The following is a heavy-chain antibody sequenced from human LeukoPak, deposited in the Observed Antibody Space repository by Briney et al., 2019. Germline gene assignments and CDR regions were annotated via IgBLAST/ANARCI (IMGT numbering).Heavy chain of an antibody. V-gene: IGHV3-7*01. Sequence: PGRSLRLSCAAPGFTFSSYWLNWVRRAPGKGREWVANINQDGSERYYVESVKGRFTISRHNANHSLYLQMASLRAEDSAVYYCASDLYTPWKHLGSAFDLWGQGTMVTFSS. J-gene: IGHJ3*01. CDR1: GFTFSSYW. CDR2: INQDGSER. D-gene: IGHD5-18*01. CDR3: ASDLYTPWKHLGSAFDL.